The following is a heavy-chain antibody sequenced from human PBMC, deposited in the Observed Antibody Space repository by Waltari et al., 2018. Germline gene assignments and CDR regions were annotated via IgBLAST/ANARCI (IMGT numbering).Heavy chain of an antibody. CDR1: GYSFTNYW. Sequence: EVQLVQSGAEVKKPGESLKISCKGSGYSFTNYWIGWVRQMPGKGLEWMGVIYPGDSNTKYSPSFQGQVTISADKSISTAYLQWSSLKASDTAMYYCARGLRAVAGTWDAFDIWGQGTMVTVSS. V-gene: IGHV5-51*01. J-gene: IGHJ3*02. CDR3: ARGLRAVAGTWDAFDI. CDR2: IYPGDSNT. D-gene: IGHD6-19*01.